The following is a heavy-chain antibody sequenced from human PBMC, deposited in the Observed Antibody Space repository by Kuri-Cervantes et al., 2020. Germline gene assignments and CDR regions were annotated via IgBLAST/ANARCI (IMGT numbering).Heavy chain of an antibody. CDR2: IYYSGST. J-gene: IGHJ5*02. CDR3: ARDGGYATRSWFDP. Sequence: SETLSLTCNVTGGSIRSYYWSWIRQPPGKGLEWIGYIYYSGSTNYNPSLKSRVTISVDTSKNQFSLKLSSVTAADTAVYYCARDGGYATRSWFDPWGQGTLVTVSS. D-gene: IGHD2-8*01. CDR1: GGSIRSYY. V-gene: IGHV4-59*01.